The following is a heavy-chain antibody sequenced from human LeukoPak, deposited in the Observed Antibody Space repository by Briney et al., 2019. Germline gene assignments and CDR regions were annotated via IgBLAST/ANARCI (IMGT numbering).Heavy chain of an antibody. J-gene: IGHJ6*03. CDR2: ISGTVADT. CDR3: AKGIRQLSNYYYYMDV. CDR1: GFTFSNDV. D-gene: IGHD1-1*01. Sequence: GGSLRLSCAVSGFTFSNDVMIWGRQAPGEGRGWVSAISGTVADTFYADSVKGRFTMSRDNPKNMLYLQMSSLRAEDTALYYCAKGIRQLSNYYYYMDVWGKGTAVTVSS. V-gene: IGHV3-23*01.